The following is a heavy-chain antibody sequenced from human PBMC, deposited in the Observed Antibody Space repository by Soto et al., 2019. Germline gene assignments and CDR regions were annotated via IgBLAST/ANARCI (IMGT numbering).Heavy chain of an antibody. J-gene: IGHJ6*02. V-gene: IGHV1-3*01. CDR1: GYTFTSYA. D-gene: IGHD1-1*01. CDR3: ARRNWNDEDYYYYYGMDV. Sequence: ASVKVSCKASGYTFTSYAMHWVRQAPGQRLEWMGWINAGNGNTKHSQKFQGRVTITRDTSASTAYMELSSLRSEDTAVYYCARRNWNDEDYYYYYGMDVWGQGTTVTVSS. CDR2: INAGNGNT.